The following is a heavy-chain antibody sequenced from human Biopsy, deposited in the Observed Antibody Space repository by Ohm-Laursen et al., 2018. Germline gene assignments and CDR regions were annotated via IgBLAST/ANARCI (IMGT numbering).Heavy chain of an antibody. V-gene: IGHV1-8*01. CDR3: ARGYSRRVSIFEASIYWFDT. J-gene: IGHJ5*02. D-gene: IGHD6-6*01. CDR1: GYSFSTYD. Sequence: ASVKVSCKTSGYSFSTYDVNWVRQARGQGLEWMGWMIPSSGKTGYAQRFQGRVTLTMNTSISTAYMELSGRRSEDTAVYFCARGYSRRVSIFEASIYWFDTWGQGTLVTVSS. CDR2: MIPSSGKT.